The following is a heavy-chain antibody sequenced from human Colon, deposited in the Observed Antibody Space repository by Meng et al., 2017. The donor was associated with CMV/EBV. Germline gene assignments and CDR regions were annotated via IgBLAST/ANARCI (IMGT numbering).Heavy chain of an antibody. J-gene: IGHJ4*02. CDR2: ISYDGNHR. CDR3: ASTIAAAGLDY. CDR1: GFTFSDYA. D-gene: IGHD6-13*01. V-gene: IGHV3-30*04. Sequence: GGSLRLSCAASGFTFSDYAVHWVRQAPGKGLEWVAHISYDGNHRYYADSMKGRFTISRDNSKNTLYLQVDSLRPEDTATYYRASTIAAAGLDYWGQGTLVTVSS.